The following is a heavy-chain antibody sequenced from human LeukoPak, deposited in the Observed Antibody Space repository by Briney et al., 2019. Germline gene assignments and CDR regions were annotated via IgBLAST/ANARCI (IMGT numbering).Heavy chain of an antibody. CDR3: VLDNWNQFDP. Sequence: ASVKVSCKASGYRFSSNGISWVRQAPGQGLEWVGWVSTYNSDTNSAPRFQGGVTMTKDTSTTTVYMELRSLRTDDTAVYYCVLDNWNQFDPWGQGTLVTVSS. V-gene: IGHV1-18*01. J-gene: IGHJ5*02. D-gene: IGHD1-20*01. CDR1: GYRFSSNG. CDR2: VSTYNSDT.